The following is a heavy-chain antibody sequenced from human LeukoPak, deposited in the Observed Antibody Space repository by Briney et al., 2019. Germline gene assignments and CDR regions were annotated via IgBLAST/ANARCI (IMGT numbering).Heavy chain of an antibody. J-gene: IGHJ4*02. V-gene: IGHV3-48*01. CDR2: ISSSSSTI. D-gene: IGHD4/OR15-4a*01. CDR1: GFTFSSYS. CDR3: ARGLTDFFDY. Sequence: PGGSLRLSCAASGFTFSSYSMNWVRQAPGKGLEWVSSISSSSSTIYYTDSVKGRFTISRDNAKNSLYLQMNSLRAEDTAVYYCARGLTDFFDYWGQGTLVTVSS.